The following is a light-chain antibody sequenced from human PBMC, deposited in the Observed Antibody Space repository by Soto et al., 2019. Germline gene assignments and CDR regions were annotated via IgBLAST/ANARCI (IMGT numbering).Light chain of an antibody. J-gene: IGKJ1*01. CDR3: QQRSNWPPWT. Sequence: EIVLTQSPGTLSLSPGERATLSSMAIQSVSSSYLAWYRQKPGQAPRLLIYDASNRATGIPARFSGSGSGTDFTLTISSLEPEDFAVYYCQQRSNWPPWTFGQGTKVDIK. CDR2: DAS. CDR1: QSVSSSY. V-gene: IGKV3D-20*02.